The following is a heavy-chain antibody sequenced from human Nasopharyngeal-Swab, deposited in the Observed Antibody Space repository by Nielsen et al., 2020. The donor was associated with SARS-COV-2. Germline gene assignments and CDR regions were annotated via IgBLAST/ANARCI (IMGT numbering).Heavy chain of an antibody. CDR1: GGSISSGGYY. V-gene: IGHV4-31*03. CDR2: IYYSGST. D-gene: IGHD4-17*01. CDR3: ARDKRYGDYRGEGWFDP. Sequence: SETLSLTCTVSGGSISSGGYYWSWIRQHPGKGLEWIGYIYYSGSTYYNPSLKSRVTISVDTSKNQFSLKLSSVTAADTAVYYCARDKRYGDYRGEGWFDPWGQGTLVTVSS. J-gene: IGHJ5*02.